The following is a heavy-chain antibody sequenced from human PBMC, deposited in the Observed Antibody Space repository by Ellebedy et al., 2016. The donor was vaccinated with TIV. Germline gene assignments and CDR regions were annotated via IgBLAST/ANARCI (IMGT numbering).Heavy chain of an antibody. D-gene: IGHD4-17*01. CDR3: ARTATVTSLYYYGMDV. CDR1: GYTFTSYG. V-gene: IGHV1-18*01. J-gene: IGHJ6*02. CDR2: ISAYNGNR. Sequence: AASVKVSCKASGYTFTSYGISWVRQAPGQGLEWMGWISAYNGNRNYAQKLQGRVTMTTDTSTSTAYKELRSLRSDGTAVYYCARTATVTSLYYYGMDVWGQGTTVTVSS.